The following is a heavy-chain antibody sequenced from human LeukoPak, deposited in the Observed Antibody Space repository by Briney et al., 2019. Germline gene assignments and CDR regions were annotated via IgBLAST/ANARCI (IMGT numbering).Heavy chain of an antibody. V-gene: IGHV4-4*07. D-gene: IGHD3-16*01. CDR2: IYAGGST. CDR1: GVSISSYY. CDR3: ARHGYTASHYFLDF. J-gene: IGHJ4*02. Sequence: SETLSLTCRVSGVSISSYYWSWVRQAAGKGLEWIGRIYAGGSTNYNPSLKSRFTMSLDTSKNQFSLKVSSVTAADTAIYFCARHGYTASHYFLDFWSQGTLVTVSS.